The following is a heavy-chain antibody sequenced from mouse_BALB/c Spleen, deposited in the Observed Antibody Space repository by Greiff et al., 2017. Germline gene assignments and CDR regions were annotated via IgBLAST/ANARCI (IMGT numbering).Heavy chain of an antibody. CDR2: INPYNDGT. D-gene: IGHD2-3*01. CDR1: GYTFTSYV. J-gene: IGHJ2*01. CDR3: ARGDGYYALDY. Sequence: VQLKESGPELVKPGASVKMSCKASGYTFTSYVMHWVKQKPGQGLEWIGYINPYNDGTKYNEKFKGKATLTSDKSSSTAYMELSSLTSEDSAVYYCARGDGYYALDYWGQGTTLTVSS. V-gene: IGHV1-14*01.